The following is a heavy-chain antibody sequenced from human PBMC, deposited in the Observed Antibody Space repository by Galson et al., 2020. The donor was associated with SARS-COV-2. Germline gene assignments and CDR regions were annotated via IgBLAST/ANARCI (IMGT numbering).Heavy chain of an antibody. CDR1: GFTFSSYA. CDR2: ISYDGSNK. J-gene: IGHJ6*03. CDR3: ARDAHDIVVVPAAMGKTYYMDV. D-gene: IGHD2-2*01. Sequence: GGSLRLSCAASGFTFSSYAMHWVRQAPGKGLEWVAVISYDGSNKYYADSVKGRFTISRDNSKNTLYLQMNSLRAEDTAVYYCARDAHDIVVVPAAMGKTYYMDVWGKGTTVTVSS. V-gene: IGHV3-30*01.